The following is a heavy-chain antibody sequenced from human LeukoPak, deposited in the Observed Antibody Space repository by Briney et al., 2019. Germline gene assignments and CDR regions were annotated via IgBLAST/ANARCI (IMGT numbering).Heavy chain of an antibody. CDR2: INPNSGGT. V-gene: IGHV1-2*04. CDR1: GYTFTGYY. Sequence: ASVKVSCKASGYTFTGYYMHWVRQAPGQGLEWMGWINPNSGGTNYAQKFQGWVTMTRDTSISTAYMELSRLRSDDTAVYYCARGVALTWDCSSTSCRGWFDPWGQGTLVTVSS. J-gene: IGHJ5*02. D-gene: IGHD2-2*01. CDR3: ARGVALTWDCSSTSCRGWFDP.